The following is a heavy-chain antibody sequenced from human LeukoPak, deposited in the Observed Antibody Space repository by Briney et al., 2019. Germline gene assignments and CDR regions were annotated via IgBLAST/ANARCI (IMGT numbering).Heavy chain of an antibody. V-gene: IGHV1-2*06. D-gene: IGHD2-2*01. CDR3: ARDKGGEYQLLYNWFDP. Sequence: ASVKVSCKASGYTFTGYYMHWVRQAPGQGLEWMGRINPNSGGTYYAQQFQGRVTMTRDTSISTAYVELSRLRSGDTAVYYCARDKGGEYQLLYNWFDPWGQGTLVTVSS. J-gene: IGHJ5*02. CDR2: INPNSGGT. CDR1: GYTFTGYY.